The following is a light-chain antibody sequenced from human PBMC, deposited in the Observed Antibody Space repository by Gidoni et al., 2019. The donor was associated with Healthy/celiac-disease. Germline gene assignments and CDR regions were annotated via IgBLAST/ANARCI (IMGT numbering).Light chain of an antibody. V-gene: IGKV3-20*01. CDR3: QQYYSSPPFT. Sequence: EIVLTPSPGTLSLSPGERATLSCRASQSVSSSYLVWYQQKPGQAPRLLIYGTTSRSTSIPDSFSSGGCATNVTLTISRLEPEDVAVYYYQQYYSSPPFTFGPGTKVDIK. J-gene: IGKJ3*01. CDR2: GTT. CDR1: QSVSSSY.